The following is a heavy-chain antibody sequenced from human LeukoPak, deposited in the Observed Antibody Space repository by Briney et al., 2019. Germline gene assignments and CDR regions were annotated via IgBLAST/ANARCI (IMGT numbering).Heavy chain of an antibody. D-gene: IGHD6-19*01. CDR2: IYYSGST. Sequence: PSETLSLTCTVSGGSISSYYCSSIRQPPRKGLEWIGYIYYSGSTNYNPSLKSRVTISVDTSKNQFSLKLSSVTAADAAVYYCASGWYYFDYWGQGTLVTVSS. V-gene: IGHV4-59*01. CDR3: ASGWYYFDY. CDR1: GGSISSYY. J-gene: IGHJ4*02.